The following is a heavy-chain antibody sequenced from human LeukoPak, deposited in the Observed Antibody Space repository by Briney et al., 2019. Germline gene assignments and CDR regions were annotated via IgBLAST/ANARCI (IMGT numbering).Heavy chain of an antibody. CDR1: GGSFSGYY. Sequence: SETLSLTCGVYGGSFSGYYWGWVRQAPGKGLEWIGEITPSGSTNYNPSLKSRVTISVDTSERQFSLKLSSVTAADTAVYFCARDLSGSLYFDYWGQGVLVTVSS. CDR2: ITPSGST. D-gene: IGHD3-10*01. J-gene: IGHJ4*02. CDR3: ARDLSGSLYFDY. V-gene: IGHV4-34*01.